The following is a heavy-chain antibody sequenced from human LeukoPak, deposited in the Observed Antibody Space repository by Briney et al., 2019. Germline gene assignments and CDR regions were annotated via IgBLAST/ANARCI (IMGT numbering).Heavy chain of an antibody. CDR1: GYTFTGYY. Sequence: ASVKVSCKASGYTFTGYYMHWVRQAPGQGLEWMGWINPNSGGTNYAQKFQGRVTMTRDTSISTAYMELSRLRSDDTAVYYCAGTFGRKYYYYYMDVWGKGTTVTISS. D-gene: IGHD3-10*01. V-gene: IGHV1-2*02. J-gene: IGHJ6*03. CDR2: INPNSGGT. CDR3: AGTFGRKYYYYYMDV.